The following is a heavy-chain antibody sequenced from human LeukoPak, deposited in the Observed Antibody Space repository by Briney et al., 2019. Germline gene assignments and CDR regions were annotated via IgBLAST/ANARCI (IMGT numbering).Heavy chain of an antibody. V-gene: IGHV3-30*04. Sequence: PGGSLRLSCVASGFTFSSYAMHWVRQAPGKGLEWVAVISYDGSNKYYADSVKGRFTISRDNSKNTLYLQMNSLRAGDTAVYYCARDRGGSYYGDAFDIWGQGTMVTVSS. CDR3: ARDRGGSYYGDAFDI. D-gene: IGHD1-26*01. CDR2: ISYDGSNK. J-gene: IGHJ3*02. CDR1: GFTFSSYA.